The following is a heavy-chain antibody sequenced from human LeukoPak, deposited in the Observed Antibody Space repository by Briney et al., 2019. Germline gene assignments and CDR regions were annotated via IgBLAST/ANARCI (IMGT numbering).Heavy chain of an antibody. V-gene: IGHV3-9*01. CDR3: AKDTKGSNIVVVPAAVRSAFDI. J-gene: IGHJ3*02. D-gene: IGHD2-2*01. CDR2: ISWNSGSI. CDR1: GFTFDDYA. Sequence: PGGSLRLSCAASGFTFDDYAMHWVRQAPGKGLEWASGISWNSGSIGYADSVKGRFTISRDNAKNSLYLQMNSLRAEDTALYYCAKDTKGSNIVVVPAAVRSAFDIWGQGTMVTVSS.